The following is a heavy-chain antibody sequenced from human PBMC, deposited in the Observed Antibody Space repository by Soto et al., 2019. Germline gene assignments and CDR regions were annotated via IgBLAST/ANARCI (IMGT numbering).Heavy chain of an antibody. CDR3: ARGLYPRYYYGMDV. Sequence: GASVKVSCKASGGTFSSYAISWVRQAPGQGLEWMGGIIPIFGTANYAQKFQGRVTITADESTSTAYMELSSLRSEDTAVYYCARGLYPRYYYGMDVWGQGTTVTVSS. J-gene: IGHJ6*02. V-gene: IGHV1-69*13. D-gene: IGHD3-16*02. CDR2: IIPIFGTA. CDR1: GGTFSSYA.